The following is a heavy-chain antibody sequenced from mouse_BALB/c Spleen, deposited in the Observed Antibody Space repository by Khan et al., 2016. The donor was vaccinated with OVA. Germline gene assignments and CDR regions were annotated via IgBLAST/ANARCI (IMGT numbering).Heavy chain of an antibody. J-gene: IGHJ4*01. CDR1: GYTFTKYW. V-gene: IGHV1-63*02. CDR2: IYPGNGNT. Sequence: QVQLQQSEAELVRPGTSVKMSCKAAGYTFTKYWIGWVKQRPGHGLEWIGDIYPGNGNTNYNEKFKGKATLTADTSSSTAYMHLNSLTSEDSAIYYCARPYYYGSTYDTMDAWGQGTSVTVSS. CDR3: ARPYYYGSTYDTMDA. D-gene: IGHD1-1*01.